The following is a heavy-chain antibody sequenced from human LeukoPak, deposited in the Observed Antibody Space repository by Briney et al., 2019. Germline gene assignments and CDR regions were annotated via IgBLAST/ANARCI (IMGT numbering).Heavy chain of an antibody. CDR2: IYYSGST. CDR3: ARDLSPYYCSSTSCWDYAFDI. Sequence: SQTLSLTCTVSGGSISSGDYYWRWIRQPPGKGLEWIGYIYYSGSTYYNPSLKSRVAISVDTSKNQFSLKLSSVTAADTAVYYCARDLSPYYCSSTSCWDYAFDIWGQGTMVTVSS. D-gene: IGHD2-2*01. CDR1: GGSISSGDYY. J-gene: IGHJ3*02. V-gene: IGHV4-30-4*08.